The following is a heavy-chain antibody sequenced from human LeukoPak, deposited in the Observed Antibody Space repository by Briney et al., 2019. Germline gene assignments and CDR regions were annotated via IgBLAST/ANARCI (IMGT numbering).Heavy chain of an antibody. J-gene: IGHJ4*02. CDR3: ARATDYYDSSGYYSTCIDY. V-gene: IGHV4-59*08. CDR2: IYYSGST. CDR1: GGSISSYY. Sequence: PSETLSLTCTVSGGSISSYYWSWIRQPPGKGLEWIGYIYYSGSTNYNPSLKSRVTISVDTSKNQFSLKLSSVTAADTAVYYCARATDYYDSSGYYSTCIDYWGQGTLVTVSS. D-gene: IGHD3-22*01.